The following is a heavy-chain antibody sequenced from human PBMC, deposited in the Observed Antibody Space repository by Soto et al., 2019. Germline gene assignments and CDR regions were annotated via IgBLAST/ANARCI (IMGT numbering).Heavy chain of an antibody. Sequence: HLQLQESGSGLVKPSQTLSLTCAVSGGSISSGGYSWSCIRQPPVKGLERIGYIYHSGSTYYNPSLTSRVTISVDRSKNQFSLKLSSVTAADTAVYYCARRLVRGYYYYGMDVWGQGTTVTVS. CDR3: ARRLVRGYYYYGMDV. V-gene: IGHV4-30-2*01. CDR2: IYHSGST. CDR1: GGSISSGGYS. J-gene: IGHJ6*02. D-gene: IGHD3-10*01.